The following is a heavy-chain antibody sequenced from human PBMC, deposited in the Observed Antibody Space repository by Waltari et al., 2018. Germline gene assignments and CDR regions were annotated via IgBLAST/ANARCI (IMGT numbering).Heavy chain of an antibody. CDR3: ARDRDSNVWGGFDF. Sequence: QVQLLESGGGVVQPGTSLGLPCAASGFIFNSFGMHWVRQAPGRGLEGGEGTGKGGTKKDYADSVKGRVTISRGNSKNMFFLHMNSLRAEDTGILYCARDRDSNVWGGFDFWGQGALVTVSS. CDR2: TGKGGTKK. CDR1: GFIFNSFG. D-gene: IGHD6-19*01. V-gene: IGHV3-33*01. J-gene: IGHJ4*02.